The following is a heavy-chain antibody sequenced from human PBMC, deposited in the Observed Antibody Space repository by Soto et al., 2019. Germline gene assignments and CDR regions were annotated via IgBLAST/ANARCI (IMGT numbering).Heavy chain of an antibody. D-gene: IGHD3-9*01. CDR3: ASDAHTRYFYWLLTRNYFDY. V-gene: IGHV3-7*01. CDR1: GFTFSSYW. Sequence: GGSLRLSCAASGFTFSSYWMSWVRQAPGKGLEWVANIKQDGSEKYYVDSVKGRFTISRDNAKNSLYLKMNSVRAEDTAVYYCASDAHTRYFYWLLTRNYFDYWGQGTLVTVSS. J-gene: IGHJ4*02. CDR2: IKQDGSEK.